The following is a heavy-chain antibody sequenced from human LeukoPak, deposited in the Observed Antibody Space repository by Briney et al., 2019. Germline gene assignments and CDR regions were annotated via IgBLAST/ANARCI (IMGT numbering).Heavy chain of an antibody. J-gene: IGHJ4*02. V-gene: IGHV4-39*07. CDR1: GGFISSNSAY. CDR2: IFYSGST. Sequence: SETLSLTCTVPGGFISSNSAYWSWIRQPPGKALEWIGNIFYSGSTYYNPSLKSRVTISVDTSKNQFSLKLSSVTAADTAVYYCAHSFTTFGGVIDPFDYWGQGTLVTVSS. CDR3: AHSFTTFGGVIDPFDY. D-gene: IGHD3-16*02.